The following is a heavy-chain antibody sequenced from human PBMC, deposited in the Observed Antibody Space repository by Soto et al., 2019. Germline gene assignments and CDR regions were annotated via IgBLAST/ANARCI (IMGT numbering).Heavy chain of an antibody. CDR2: IYWNDEK. J-gene: IGHJ5*02. V-gene: IGHV2-5*01. Sequence: GSGPTLVNPTQTLTLTCSFSGFSLTTGVGVGWIRQPPGKALEWLAIIYWNDEKLYNPSLKTRPTITKDTSKNQVVLTVTDMDPVDTATYYCAHRVNMARGPYNYFGPWGQGTLVTVSS. CDR1: GFSLTTGVG. D-gene: IGHD3-10*01. CDR3: AHRVNMARGPYNYFGP.